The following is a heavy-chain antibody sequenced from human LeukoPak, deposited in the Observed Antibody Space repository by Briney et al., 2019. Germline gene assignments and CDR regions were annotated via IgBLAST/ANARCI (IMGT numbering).Heavy chain of an antibody. V-gene: IGHV3-21*01. CDR1: GFTFSSYS. CDR2: ISSSSSYI. Sequence: GGSLRLSCAASGFTFSSYSMNWVRQAPGKGLEWVSSISSSSSYIYYADSVKGRFTISRDNAKNSLYLQMNSLRAEDTAMYYCARDRGHYGIDVWGKGTTVTVSS. CDR3: ARDRGHYGIDV. J-gene: IGHJ6*04.